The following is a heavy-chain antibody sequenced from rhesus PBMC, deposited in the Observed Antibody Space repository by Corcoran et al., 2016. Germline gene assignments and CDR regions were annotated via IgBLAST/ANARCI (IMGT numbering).Heavy chain of an antibody. V-gene: IGHV4-127*01. CDR2: IGGSSGST. CDR1: GYSISSGYG. J-gene: IGHJ4*01. D-gene: IGHD1-14*01. CDR3: ARALAGTTDY. Sequence: QVQLQESGPGLVKPSETLSLTCAVSGYSISSGYGWSWIRQPPGKVLEWIGSIGGSSGSTNYNPSLTGRVTISKDTSKNQFSLKLSSVTAADTAVYYCARALAGTTDYWGQGVLVTVSS.